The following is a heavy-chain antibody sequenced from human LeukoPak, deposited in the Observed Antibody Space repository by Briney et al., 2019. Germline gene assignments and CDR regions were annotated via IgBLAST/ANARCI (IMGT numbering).Heavy chain of an antibody. V-gene: IGHV3-7*03. Sequence: GGSLRLSCAASGFTFSSYWMSWVRQAPGKGLEWVANIKQDGSEKYYVDSVKGRFTISRDNSKTTLFLQMNSLRAEDTAVYYCARTPSGTYDYWGQGTLVTVSS. CDR2: IKQDGSEK. CDR3: ARTPSGTYDY. J-gene: IGHJ4*02. CDR1: GFTFSSYW. D-gene: IGHD1-26*01.